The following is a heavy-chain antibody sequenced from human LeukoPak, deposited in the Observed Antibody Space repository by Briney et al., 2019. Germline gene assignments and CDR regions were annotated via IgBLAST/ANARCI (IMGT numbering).Heavy chain of an antibody. CDR3: ARELVGRRSWFGVYNYYGMDV. J-gene: IGHJ6*02. V-gene: IGHV1-18*01. D-gene: IGHD3-10*01. CDR2: ISTYNGNR. Sequence: ASVRVSCEASGYTFTSYGISWVRQAPGQGLEWMGWISTYNGNRNSAQTLQGRVTMTTDTYTSKDYMELRSLRSDDTDVYYCARELVGRRSWFGVYNYYGMDVWGQGTTVTVSS. CDR1: GYTFTSYG.